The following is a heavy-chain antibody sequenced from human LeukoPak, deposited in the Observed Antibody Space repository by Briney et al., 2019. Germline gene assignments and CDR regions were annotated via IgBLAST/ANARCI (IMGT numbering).Heavy chain of an antibody. CDR2: ISASGGST. V-gene: IGHV3-23*01. Sequence: PGGSLRLSCAASRFTFNSFVMSWVRQAPGKGLEWVSSISASGGSTFYADSVKGRFTISRDNSKNTLYLQMNSLRAEDTAVYYCANPVPSVSLIGSSPIFDYWGQGTLVTVSS. CDR3: ANPVPSVSLIGSSPIFDY. J-gene: IGHJ4*02. D-gene: IGHD1-26*01. CDR1: RFTFNSFV.